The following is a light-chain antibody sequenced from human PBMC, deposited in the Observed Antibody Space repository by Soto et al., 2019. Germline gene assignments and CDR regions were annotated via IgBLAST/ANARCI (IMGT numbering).Light chain of an antibody. J-gene: IGKJ1*01. CDR1: QGVSTN. V-gene: IGKV3-15*01. CDR3: QQYNDWPLT. CDR2: GAF. Sequence: EIVMTQSPGTVSVSPGERATLSCRASQGVSTNLAWYQQKPGQAPRLLIYGAFTRATGIPATFSGTGSGTEFTLTISSLQSEDFAVYYCQQYNDWPLTFGPGTKV.